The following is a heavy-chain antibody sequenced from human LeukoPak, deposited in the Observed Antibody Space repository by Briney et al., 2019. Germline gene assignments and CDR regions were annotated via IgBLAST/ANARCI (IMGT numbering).Heavy chain of an antibody. J-gene: IGHJ3*02. CDR3: AKAPYYDILTGYDAFDI. D-gene: IGHD3-9*01. CDR2: ISWNSGSI. Sequence: QAGGSLRLSCAASGFTFDDYAMHWVRQAPGKGLEWVSGISWNSGSIGYADSVKGRFTISRDNAKNSLYLQMNSLRAEDTALYYCAKAPYYDILTGYDAFDIWGQGTMVTVSS. V-gene: IGHV3-9*01. CDR1: GFTFDDYA.